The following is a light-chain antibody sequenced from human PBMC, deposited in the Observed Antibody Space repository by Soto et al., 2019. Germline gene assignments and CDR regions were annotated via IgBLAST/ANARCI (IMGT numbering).Light chain of an antibody. V-gene: IGLV2-14*03. J-gene: IGLJ1*01. CDR1: SSDVGAYKY. Sequence: QSVLTQPASVSGSPGQSITISCTGTSSDVGAYKYVSWYQQHPGKAPKLIIYGVSNRPSGVSNRFSGSKSGNTAFLTISGLQPEDEADYYCSLFTGTTTLDVFGTGTKVTVL. CDR2: GVS. CDR3: SLFTGTTTLDV.